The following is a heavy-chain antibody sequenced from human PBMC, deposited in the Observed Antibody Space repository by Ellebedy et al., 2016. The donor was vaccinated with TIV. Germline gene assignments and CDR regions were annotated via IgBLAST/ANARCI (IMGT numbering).Heavy chain of an antibody. J-gene: IGHJ4*02. CDR2: ISRSGGRE. Sequence: PGKGLEWVSRISRSGGREYYADSVKGRFTISRDNAKNSLYLQMNSLRAEDTAVYYCARDSLDYDFWSGYYGFRDQGYFDYWGQGTLVTVSS. V-gene: IGHV3-11*04. CDR3: ARDSLDYDFWSGYYGFRDQGYFDY. D-gene: IGHD3-3*01.